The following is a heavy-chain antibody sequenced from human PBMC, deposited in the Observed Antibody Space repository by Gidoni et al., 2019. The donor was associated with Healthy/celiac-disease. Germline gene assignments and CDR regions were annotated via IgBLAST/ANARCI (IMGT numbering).Heavy chain of an antibody. CDR2: IYYSGST. D-gene: IGHD6-6*01. Sequence: QVQLQASGPGLVKPSQTLSLTCTVPAGSISSGGYYWSWIRQHPGKGLEWIGYIYYSGSTYYNPSLKSRVTISVDTSKNQFSLKLSSVTAADTAVYYCATGGIAARPGYYGMDVWGQGTTVTVSS. J-gene: IGHJ6*02. V-gene: IGHV4-31*03. CDR1: AGSISSGGYY. CDR3: ATGGIAARPGYYGMDV.